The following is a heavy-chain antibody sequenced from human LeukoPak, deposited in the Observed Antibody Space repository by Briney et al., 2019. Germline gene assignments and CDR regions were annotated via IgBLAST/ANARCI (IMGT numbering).Heavy chain of an antibody. CDR1: GFTFSDYY. CDR2: ISNSGSTV. D-gene: IGHD2-8*01. J-gene: IGHJ6*02. Sequence: GGSLRLSCAASGFTFSDYYMTWLRQAPGKGLEWLSYISNSGSTVFYADSVKGRSTVSRDNAKRSLYLQTESLRDDDTAVYHCALGTINKDYYFGMDVWGQGTTVTVSS. CDR3: ALGTINKDYYFGMDV. V-gene: IGHV3-11*01.